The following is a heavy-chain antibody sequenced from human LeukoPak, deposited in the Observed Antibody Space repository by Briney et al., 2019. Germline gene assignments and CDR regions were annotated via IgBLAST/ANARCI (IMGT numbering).Heavy chain of an antibody. CDR2: ISSSSSYI. CDR1: GFTFSSYS. J-gene: IGHJ4*02. CDR3: AHLAVADNKGGY. V-gene: IGHV3-21*01. Sequence: GGSLRLSCAASGFTFSSYSMNWVRQAPGKGLEWVSSISSSSSYIYYADSVKGRFTISRDNAKNSLYLQMKSLRAEDTAVYYCAHLAVADNKGGYRGQGTLVTVSS. D-gene: IGHD6-19*01.